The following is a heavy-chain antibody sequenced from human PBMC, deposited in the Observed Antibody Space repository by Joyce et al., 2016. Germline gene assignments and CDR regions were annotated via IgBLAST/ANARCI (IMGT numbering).Heavy chain of an antibody. CDR2: IKQDGSER. CDR1: GLRFSGYW. V-gene: IGHV3-7*04. J-gene: IGHJ3*02. CDR3: AREDKHTFDI. Sequence: DVQLVESGGGLVQPGGSLRLSCTASGLRFSGYWMSWVRQAPGEGMEWVANIKQDGSERDYVASVQGRFTISRDNAKNSLHLQMSSLRAEDTAVYFCAREDKHTFDIWGQGTMVTVSS.